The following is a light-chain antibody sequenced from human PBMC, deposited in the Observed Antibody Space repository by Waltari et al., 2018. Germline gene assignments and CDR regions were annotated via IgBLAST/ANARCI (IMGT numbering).Light chain of an antibody. CDR3: QQSYSTPPFT. CDR1: QSISSY. J-gene: IGKJ3*01. Sequence: DIQMTQSPSSLSASVGDRVTITCRASQSISSYLNWFQQKPGKAPKLLIYASSSLQSGVPSRFSGSRSETDFTLTISSLQPEDFATYYCQQSYSTPPFTFGPGTKVDIK. V-gene: IGKV1-39*01. CDR2: ASS.